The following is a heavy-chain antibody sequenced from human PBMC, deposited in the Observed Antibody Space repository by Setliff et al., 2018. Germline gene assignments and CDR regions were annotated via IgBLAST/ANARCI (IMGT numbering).Heavy chain of an antibody. D-gene: IGHD3-10*01. CDR1: GASISTTYYY. CDR2: IYQNGIT. V-gene: IGHV4-39*07. J-gene: IGHJ5*02. CDR3: ATDGPVLNGDYIS. Sequence: SETLSLTCSVSGASISTTYYYWDWIRQSPEKGLEWIGTIYQNGITYYNPSVKSRVTISVDKSKNQFFLSLRPVTAADTAVYYCATDGPVLNGDYISWGQGTLVTVSS.